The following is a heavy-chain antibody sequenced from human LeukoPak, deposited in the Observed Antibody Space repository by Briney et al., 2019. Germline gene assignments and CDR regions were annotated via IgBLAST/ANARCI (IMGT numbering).Heavy chain of an antibody. CDR2: INPNSGGT. Sequence: ASVKVSCKASGYTFTGYYMHWVRQAPGQGLEWMGWINPNSGGTNYAQKFQGRVTMTRDTSISIAYMELSRLKSDDTAVYYCARDQYYSSSSLDYWGQGTLVTVSS. D-gene: IGHD6-6*01. J-gene: IGHJ4*02. V-gene: IGHV1-2*02. CDR3: ARDQYYSSSSLDY. CDR1: GYTFTGYY.